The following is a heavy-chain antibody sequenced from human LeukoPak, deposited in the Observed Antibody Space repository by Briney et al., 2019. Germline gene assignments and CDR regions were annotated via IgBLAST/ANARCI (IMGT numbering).Heavy chain of an antibody. CDR1: GFTFRNAW. Sequence: PGGSLRLSCAASGFTFRNAWMSWVRQAPGKGLEWVGRIKKKTEGGTTDYAAPVKGRFTISRDDSKNTLYLQMNSLKTEDTVVYYCTTAVGGTEDFDYWGQGTLVTVSS. CDR2: IKKKTEGGTT. CDR3: TTAVGGTEDFDY. J-gene: IGHJ4*02. D-gene: IGHD1-26*01. V-gene: IGHV3-15*01.